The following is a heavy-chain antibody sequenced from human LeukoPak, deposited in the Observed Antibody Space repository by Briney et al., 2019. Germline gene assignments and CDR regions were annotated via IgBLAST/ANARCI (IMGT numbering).Heavy chain of an antibody. J-gene: IGHJ4*02. D-gene: IGHD3-10*01. CDR1: GFTFSSYW. V-gene: IGHV3-7*01. CDR3: ARLRDYYGSGSYYVGGGY. Sequence: GGSLRLSCAASGFTFSSYWMTWVRHVPGKGLEWVARIKQDGSEKYYVDSVKGRFTISRDNTRNSLYLQMNSLRAEDTAVYYCARLRDYYGSGSYYVGGGYWGQGTLVTVSS. CDR2: IKQDGSEK.